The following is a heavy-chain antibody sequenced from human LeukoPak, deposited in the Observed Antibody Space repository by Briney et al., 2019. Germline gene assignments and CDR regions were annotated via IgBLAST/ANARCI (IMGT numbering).Heavy chain of an antibody. J-gene: IGHJ6*02. V-gene: IGHV4-59*12. CDR3: ARGRAPVFDIVVVPAAPEPYYYGMDV. CDR1: GGSISSYY. Sequence: SETLSLTCSVSGGSISSYYWSWIRQPPGKGLEWIGYIYYSGSTNYNPSLKSRVTISVDTSKNQFSLRLSSVTAADTAVYYCARGRAPVFDIVVVPAAPEPYYYGMDVWGQGTTVTVSS. CDR2: IYYSGST. D-gene: IGHD2-2*01.